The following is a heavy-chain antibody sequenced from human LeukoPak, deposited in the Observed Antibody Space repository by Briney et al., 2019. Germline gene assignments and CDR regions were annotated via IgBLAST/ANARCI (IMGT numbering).Heavy chain of an antibody. V-gene: IGHV4-61*02. CDR3: ARDLYYYDSSGYYPNYYYYYYMDV. Sequence: SETLSLTCTVSGGSISSSSYYWSWIRQPAGKGLEWIGRIYTSGSTNYNPSLKSRVTISVDTSKNQFSLKLSSVTAADTAVYYCARDLYYYDSSGYYPNYYYYYYMDVWGKGTTVTISS. D-gene: IGHD3-22*01. J-gene: IGHJ6*03. CDR2: IYTSGST. CDR1: GGSISSSSYY.